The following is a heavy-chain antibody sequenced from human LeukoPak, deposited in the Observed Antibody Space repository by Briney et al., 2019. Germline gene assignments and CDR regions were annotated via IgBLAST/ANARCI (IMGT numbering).Heavy chain of an antibody. CDR3: ARGLRLGELSFWFDP. V-gene: IGHV3-23*01. D-gene: IGHD3-16*02. CDR2: ISGGGGTT. J-gene: IGHJ5*02. CDR1: GFTFYSYV. Sequence: GGSLRLSCAASGFTFYSYVMSWVRQAPGKGLGWVSGISGGGGTTYYADSVKGRFTISRDNSKNTLYLQMNSLRAEDTAVYYCARGLRLGELSFWFDPWGQGTLVTVSS.